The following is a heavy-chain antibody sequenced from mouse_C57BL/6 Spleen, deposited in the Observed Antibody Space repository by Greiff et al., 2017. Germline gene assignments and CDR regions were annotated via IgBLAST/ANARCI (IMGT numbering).Heavy chain of an antibody. CDR1: GYTFTSYW. CDR3: ARWDFPYYYAMDY. CDR2: INPSNGGT. D-gene: IGHD4-1*01. V-gene: IGHV1-53*01. J-gene: IGHJ4*01. Sequence: QVQLQQPGTELVKPGTSVKLSCKASGYTFTSYWMHWVKQRPGQGLEWIGNINPSNGGTNYNEKFKSKATLTVDKSSSTAYMQLSSLTSEDSAVYYCARWDFPYYYAMDYWGQGTSVTVSS.